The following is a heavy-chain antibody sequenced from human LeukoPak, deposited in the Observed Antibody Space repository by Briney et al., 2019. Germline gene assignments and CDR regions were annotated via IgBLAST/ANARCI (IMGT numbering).Heavy chain of an antibody. D-gene: IGHD3-22*01. V-gene: IGHV3-15*01. CDR3: TTDRYYDNSELQFQH. CDR1: GFTLNNAW. Sequence: TGGSLRLSCAASGFTLNNAWMSWVRRAPGKGLEWLGRIKRETDGGTIDYAAPVKGRFTISRDDSRNTLYLQMDSLKIEDTAVYYCTTDRYYDNSELQFQHWGQGTLVTVSS. J-gene: IGHJ1*01. CDR2: IKRETDGGTI.